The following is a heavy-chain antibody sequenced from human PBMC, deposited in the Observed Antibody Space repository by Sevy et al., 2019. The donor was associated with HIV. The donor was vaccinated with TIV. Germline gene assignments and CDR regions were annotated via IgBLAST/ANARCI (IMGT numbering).Heavy chain of an antibody. J-gene: IGHJ6*02. Sequence: GGSLRLSCAASGLTFSSYWMHWVRQAPGKGLVWVSRINGDGSSTSYADSVKGRFTISRDNAKNTLYLQMNSLRAEDTAVYYCVRQRGYTVVLPDVLPDYGMDVWGQGTTVTVSS. D-gene: IGHD2-2*01. V-gene: IGHV3-74*01. CDR2: INGDGSST. CDR1: GLTFSSYW. CDR3: VRQRGYTVVLPDVLPDYGMDV.